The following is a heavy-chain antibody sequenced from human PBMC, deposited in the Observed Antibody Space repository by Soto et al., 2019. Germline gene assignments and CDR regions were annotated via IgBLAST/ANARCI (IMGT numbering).Heavy chain of an antibody. Sequence: GESLKISCNGSGYNFSTYWIAWGRQMPGKGLEWMGIIYPDDSDTRYSPSFKDQVTMSADKSISTAYLQWSSLKASDTALYYCARQQSAVVTAPSVHWGQGTLVTVSS. CDR2: IYPDDSDT. D-gene: IGHD5-18*01. J-gene: IGHJ4*02. CDR3: ARQQSAVVTAPSVH. CDR1: GYNFSTYW. V-gene: IGHV5-51*01.